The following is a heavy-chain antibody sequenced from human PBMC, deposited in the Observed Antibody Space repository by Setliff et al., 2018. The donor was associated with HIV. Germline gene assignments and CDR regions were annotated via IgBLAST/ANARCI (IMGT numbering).Heavy chain of an antibody. Sequence: SETLSLTCTVSGGSITSTTYYWGWIRQPPGKGLEWIGTIHYTGSTYHNPSLKSRVTISVEASKNQISLKLTAVTAADSAVYYCAREGDGIDFWGQGTLVTVSS. V-gene: IGHV4-39*02. D-gene: IGHD2-21*02. CDR2: IHYTGST. J-gene: IGHJ4*02. CDR3: AREGDGIDF. CDR1: GGSITSTTYY.